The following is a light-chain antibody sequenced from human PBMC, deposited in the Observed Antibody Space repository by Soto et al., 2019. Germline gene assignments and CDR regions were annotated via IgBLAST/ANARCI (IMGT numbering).Light chain of an antibody. V-gene: IGKV3-11*01. CDR2: DST. J-gene: IGKJ3*01. CDR1: QSIASH. Sequence: IVLTQSPATLSLSPGERATLSCRASQSIASHLAWYQQRPGQPPRLLIYDSTNRVAGIPDTFSGSGSGTDFTLTISSLEPEDFAVYYCQQRGSLPITFGPGTKVDL. CDR3: QQRGSLPIT.